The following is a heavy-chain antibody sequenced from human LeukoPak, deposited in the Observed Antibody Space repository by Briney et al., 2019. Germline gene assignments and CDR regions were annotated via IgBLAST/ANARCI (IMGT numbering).Heavy chain of an antibody. CDR2: FNPNSGGT. CDR1: GYTFTGYY. D-gene: IGHD2-15*01. V-gene: IGHV1-2*02. J-gene: IGHJ4*02. Sequence: ASVMVSCKASGYTFTGYYIHWVRQAPGQGLEWMGWFNPNSGGTNYAQKFQGRVTMTRDTSISTAYMELSRLRSDDTAVYYCAREQILGYCSGGSCYGSPGGVDYWGQGTLVTVSS. CDR3: AREQILGYCSGGSCYGSPGGVDY.